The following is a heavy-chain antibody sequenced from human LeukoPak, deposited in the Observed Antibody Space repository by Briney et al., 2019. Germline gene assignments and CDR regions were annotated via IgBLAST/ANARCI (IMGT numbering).Heavy chain of an antibody. V-gene: IGHV3-23*01. CDR3: AKGAQYDFWSGYTIEYFDV. CDR2: ISASGSST. CDR1: GFSFTNCG. J-gene: IGHJ4*02. Sequence: PGGSPRLSCAASGFSFTNCGMSWVSQAPGKGLEWVSFISASGSSTHYADSVKGRFTISRDNSKNTVHLQINSLRAEDTATYYCAKGAQYDFWSGYTIEYFDVWGQGTLVSVSS. D-gene: IGHD3-3*01.